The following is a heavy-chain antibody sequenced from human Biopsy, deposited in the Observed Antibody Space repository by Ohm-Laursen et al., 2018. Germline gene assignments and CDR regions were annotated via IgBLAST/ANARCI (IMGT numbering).Heavy chain of an antibody. V-gene: IGHV1-69*06. CDR3: ATKLTGYFHH. J-gene: IGHJ1*01. Sequence: SSVKVSCKAPGGTFSKYGVNWVQQAPGQGLEWLGGNIPILGTGNYAPMFHGRVTVVADTSTSTATMELRSLRPDDTAVYYCATKLTGYFHHWGQGTLVIVSS. CDR2: NIPILGTG. D-gene: IGHD3-9*01. CDR1: GGTFSKYG.